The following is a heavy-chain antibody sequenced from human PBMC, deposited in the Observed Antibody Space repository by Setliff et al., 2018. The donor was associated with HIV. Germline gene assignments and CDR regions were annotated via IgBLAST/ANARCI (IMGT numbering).Heavy chain of an antibody. CDR3: ARGHSHGYGYSGSYGPFDI. CDR2: IIPMFGTL. J-gene: IGHJ3*02. CDR1: GGTFSSYA. D-gene: IGHD1-26*01. V-gene: IGHV1-69*05. Sequence: ASVKVSCKASGGTFSSYAINWVRQAPGQGLEWMGGIIPMFGTLNFAQKFQGRVTITTDESTSTAYMELNSLRSEDTAVYYCARGHSHGYGYSGSYGPFDIWGQGTMVTVSS.